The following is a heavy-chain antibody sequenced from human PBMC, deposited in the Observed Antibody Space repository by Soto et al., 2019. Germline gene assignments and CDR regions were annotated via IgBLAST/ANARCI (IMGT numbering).Heavy chain of an antibody. J-gene: IGHJ4*02. CDR2: INHSGST. CDR3: ARDTGYSSC. Sequence: PSEPLSLTCAVSGGSFSGYYWSWIRQPPGKGLEWIGEINHSGSTNYNPSLKSRVTISVDTSKNQFSLKLSSGTAADTAGYYCARDTGYSSCWGQGPPVTVTS. D-gene: IGHD6-13*01. V-gene: IGHV4-34*01. CDR1: GGSFSGYY.